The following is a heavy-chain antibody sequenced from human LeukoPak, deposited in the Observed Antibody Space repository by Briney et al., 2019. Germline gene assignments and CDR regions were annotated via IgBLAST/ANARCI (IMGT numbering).Heavy chain of an antibody. Sequence: ASVKVSCKASGYTFTSYGISWVRQAPGQGLEWMVWISAYNGNTNYAQKLQGRVTMTTDTSTGTAYMELRSLRSDDTAVYYCAITNSPPYYYYYMDVWGKGTTVTVSS. CDR1: GYTFTSYG. J-gene: IGHJ6*03. V-gene: IGHV1-18*01. CDR3: AITNSPPYYYYYMDV. D-gene: IGHD2-8*01. CDR2: ISAYNGNT.